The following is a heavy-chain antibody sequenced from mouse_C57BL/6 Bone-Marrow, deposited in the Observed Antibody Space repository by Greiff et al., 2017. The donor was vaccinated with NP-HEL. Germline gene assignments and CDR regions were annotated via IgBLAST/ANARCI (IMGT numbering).Heavy chain of an antibody. D-gene: IGHD3-2*02. CDR1: GYTFTDYY. CDR2: IYPGSGNT. CDR3: ETAQAYYFDY. J-gene: IGHJ2*01. V-gene: IGHV1-76*01. Sequence: VQLQQSGAELVRPGASVKLSCKASGYTFTDYYINWVKQRPGQGLEWIARIYPGSGNTYYNEKFKGKATLTAEKSSSTAYMQLSSLTSEDSAVYFCETAQAYYFDYWGKGTTLTVSS.